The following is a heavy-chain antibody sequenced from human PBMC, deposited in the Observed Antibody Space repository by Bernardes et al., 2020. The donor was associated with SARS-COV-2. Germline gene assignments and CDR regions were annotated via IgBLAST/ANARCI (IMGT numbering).Heavy chain of an antibody. CDR3: ARRITYYDYVWGSYSPYNWFDP. J-gene: IGHJ5*02. D-gene: IGHD3-16*01. CDR2: ISGSGGST. CDR1: GFTFSSYA. V-gene: IGHV3-23*01. Sequence: GSLRLSCAASGFTFSSYAMSWVRQAPGKGLEWVSAISGSGGSTYYADSVKGRFTISRDNSKNTLYLQMNSLRAEDTAVYYCARRITYYDYVWGSYSPYNWFDPWGQGTLVTVSS.